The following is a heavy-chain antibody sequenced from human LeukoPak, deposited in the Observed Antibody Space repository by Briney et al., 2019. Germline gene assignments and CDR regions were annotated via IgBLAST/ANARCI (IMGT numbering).Heavy chain of an antibody. J-gene: IGHJ4*02. CDR3: AKDGVHPYTDFDY. Sequence: GRSLRLSCAASGFTFSSYGMHWVRQAPGKGLEWVAIISYDGSNKYYADPVKGRFTISRDNSKNTLYLQMNSLRAEDTAVYYCAKDGVHPYTDFDYWGQGTLVTVSS. V-gene: IGHV3-30*18. D-gene: IGHD3-16*01. CDR1: GFTFSSYG. CDR2: ISYDGSNK.